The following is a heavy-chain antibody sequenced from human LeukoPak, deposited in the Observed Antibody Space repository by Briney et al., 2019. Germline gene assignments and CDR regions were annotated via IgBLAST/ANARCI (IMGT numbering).Heavy chain of an antibody. V-gene: IGHV3-30*02. CDR2: IRYDGSNK. CDR3: AEDGQRSSSRYFDY. Sequence: AGGSLRLSCAASGFTFSSYGMHWVRQAPGKGLEWVAFIRYDGSNKYYADSVKGRFTISRDNSKNTLYLQMNSVRAEDTAVYYCAEDGQRSSSRYFDYRGQGTLVTVSS. CDR1: GFTFSSYG. J-gene: IGHJ4*02. D-gene: IGHD6-6*01.